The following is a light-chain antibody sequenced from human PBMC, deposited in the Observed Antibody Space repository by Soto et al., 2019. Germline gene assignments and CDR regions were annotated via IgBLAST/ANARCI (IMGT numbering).Light chain of an antibody. CDR1: QTVNCNC. V-gene: IGKV3-20*01. CDR2: DTS. Sequence: ETVVTQSPGALSLSPGERATLSCRASQTVNCNCLGWYQQKHGQSPRLLIYDTSSRATGIPDRFRGSGSGADFTLPISSLEHEDVVVYYCQQCGSLPATFGQGT. CDR3: QQCGSLPAT. J-gene: IGKJ1*01.